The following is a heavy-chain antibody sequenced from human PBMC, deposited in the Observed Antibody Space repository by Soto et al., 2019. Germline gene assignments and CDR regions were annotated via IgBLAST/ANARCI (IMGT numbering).Heavy chain of an antibody. CDR1: GFSFSDYS. J-gene: IGHJ4*02. D-gene: IGHD2-21*02. CDR3: ARLPKVSLVTA. CDR2: ISSSSDKT. Sequence: LVESGGDLVYPGGSLRLSCVGSGFSFSDYSMNWVRQAPGKGLQWVSYISSSSDKTYYADSVKGRFTVSRDNAKNALFLQMNRLRDDDTATYFCARLPKVSLVTAWGQGTRGTVSS. V-gene: IGHV3-48*02.